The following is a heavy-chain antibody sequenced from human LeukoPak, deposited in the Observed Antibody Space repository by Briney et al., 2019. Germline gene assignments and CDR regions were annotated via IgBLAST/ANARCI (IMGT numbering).Heavy chain of an antibody. Sequence: SETLSLTCTVSGGSISSYYWSWIRQPPGKGLEWIGYIYYSGSTNYNPSLKGRVTMSVDTSKNQFSLKLSSVTTADTAVYYCASMTRPYYSDYWGQGTLVTVSS. CDR2: IYYSGST. CDR1: GGSISSYY. V-gene: IGHV4-59*01. D-gene: IGHD3-16*01. CDR3: ASMTRPYYSDY. J-gene: IGHJ4*02.